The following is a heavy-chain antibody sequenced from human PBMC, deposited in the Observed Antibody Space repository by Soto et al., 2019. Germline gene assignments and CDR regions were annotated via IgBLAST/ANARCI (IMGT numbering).Heavy chain of an antibody. CDR2: ISPGGDII. J-gene: IGHJ4*02. V-gene: IGHV3-11*01. CDR3: TRDPRMTDF. CDR1: GFSLRDYY. Sequence: GGSLRLSCAASGFSLRDYYMTWIRQAPGKGLELLSYISPGGDIIKYADPVKGRFIISRDNAKNSLYLHMNSLRAEDTAVYYCTRDPRMTDFWGQGTLVTVSS.